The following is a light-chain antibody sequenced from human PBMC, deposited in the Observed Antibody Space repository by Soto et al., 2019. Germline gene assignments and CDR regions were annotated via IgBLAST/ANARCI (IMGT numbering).Light chain of an antibody. CDR2: GAS. CDR3: QQYGSSPQT. V-gene: IGKV3-20*01. J-gene: IGKJ1*01. Sequence: EIVLTQSPGTLSLSPGERATLSCRASQSVSSSYLAWYQQKPGQAPRLLIYGASSRATGIPDRFSGSGSGTAFTLTMSRLEPEDFAVYSCQQYGSSPQTFGQGTKVEIK. CDR1: QSVSSSY.